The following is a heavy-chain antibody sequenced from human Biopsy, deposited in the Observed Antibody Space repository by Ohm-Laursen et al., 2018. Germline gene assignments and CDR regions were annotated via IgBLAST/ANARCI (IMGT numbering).Heavy chain of an antibody. V-gene: IGHV4-31*03. Sequence: SQTLSLTCTVSGVSINGGRYYWNWIRHHPGKGLEWIGNIFYSANTYYNPSLKSRVTISVDTSKNQFSLKLSSVTAADTAVYSCARTDDFNFDFDYWGQGTLVTVSS. CDR3: ARTDDFNFDFDY. CDR1: GVSINGGRYY. D-gene: IGHD5-24*01. J-gene: IGHJ4*02. CDR2: IFYSANT.